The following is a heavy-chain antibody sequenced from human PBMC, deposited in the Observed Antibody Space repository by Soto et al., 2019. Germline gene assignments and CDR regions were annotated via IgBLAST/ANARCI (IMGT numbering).Heavy chain of an antibody. CDR1: GFTFDDYA. V-gene: IGHV3-9*01. CDR2: ISWNSGSI. J-gene: IGHJ6*03. D-gene: IGHD3-3*01. Sequence: EVQLVESGGGLVQPGRSLRLSCAASGFTFDDYAMHWVRQAPGKGLEWVSGISWNSGSIGYADSVKGRFTISRDNAKNSLYLQMNSLRAEDTALYYCAKDKLRFFRMGYMDVWGKGTTVTVSS. CDR3: AKDKLRFFRMGYMDV.